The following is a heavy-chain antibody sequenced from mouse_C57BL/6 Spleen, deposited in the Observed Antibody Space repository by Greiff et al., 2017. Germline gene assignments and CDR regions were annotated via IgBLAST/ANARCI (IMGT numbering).Heavy chain of an antibody. Sequence: QVQLQQPGAELVRPGSSVKLSCKASGYTFTSYWMDWVKQRPGQGLEWIGNIYPSDSETHYNQKFKDKATLTVDKSSSTAYMQLSSLTSEDSAVYYCARYYGSSYDRDYWGQGTSVTVSS. J-gene: IGHJ4*01. CDR1: GYTFTSYW. V-gene: IGHV1-61*01. CDR2: IYPSDSET. D-gene: IGHD1-1*01. CDR3: ARYYGSSYDRDY.